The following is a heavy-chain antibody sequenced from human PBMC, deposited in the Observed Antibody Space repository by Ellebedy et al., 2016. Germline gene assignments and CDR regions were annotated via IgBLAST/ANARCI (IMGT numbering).Heavy chain of an antibody. J-gene: IGHJ4*02. CDR3: ATLTIPGGSDS. CDR2: MSTSGNT. D-gene: IGHD3-3*01. CDR1: GDSISSGTYY. V-gene: IGHV4-61*02. Sequence: SETLSLXCVVSGDSISSGTYYWSWVRQPGGKGLEWIGRMSTSGNTIYNPSLKGRVTMSVDTSKNHFSLELSSVTTADTAVYYCATLTIPGGSDSWGQGTLVTVSS.